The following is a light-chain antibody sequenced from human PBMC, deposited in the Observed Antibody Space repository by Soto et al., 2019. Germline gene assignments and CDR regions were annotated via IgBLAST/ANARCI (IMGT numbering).Light chain of an antibody. Sequence: NFMLTQPHSVSESPGKTVTLSCTRSSGSIASNYVQWYQQRPGSAPTTVIYEDNQRPSGVPDRFSGSIDSSSNSASLTISRLKTEDEADYYCQSYDSSNKVFGGGTKVTVL. CDR1: SGSIASNY. CDR3: QSYDSSNKV. V-gene: IGLV6-57*04. J-gene: IGLJ2*01. CDR2: EDN.